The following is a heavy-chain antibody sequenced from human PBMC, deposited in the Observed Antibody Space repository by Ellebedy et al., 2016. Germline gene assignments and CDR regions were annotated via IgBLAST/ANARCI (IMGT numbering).Heavy chain of an antibody. J-gene: IGHJ4*02. CDR1: GYTFTSYG. CDR3: ATVLLEFGELVGCFDY. V-gene: IGHV1-18*01. Sequence: ASVKVSCKASGYTFTSYGISWVRQAPGQGLEWMGWISTYNGHTNYAQKFQGRVTMTKDTSTSTAYMELRSLRSDDTAVYYCATVLLEFGELVGCFDYWGQGTLVTVSS. D-gene: IGHD3-10*01. CDR2: ISTYNGHT.